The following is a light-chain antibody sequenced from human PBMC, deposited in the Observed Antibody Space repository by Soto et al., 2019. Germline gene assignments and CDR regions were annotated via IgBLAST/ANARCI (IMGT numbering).Light chain of an antibody. CDR1: QSVRSER. CDR3: QEYDGAPPIT. V-gene: IGKV3-20*01. CDR2: DAS. Sequence: EIVLTQSPDTLSLSPGERATLSCRASQSVRSERLAWYQQKRGQAPTLLIFDASSRASGTPERFSGSGSGTDFTLTISGLEPEDFAVYYCQEYDGAPPITFGLGTRLEIK. J-gene: IGKJ5*01.